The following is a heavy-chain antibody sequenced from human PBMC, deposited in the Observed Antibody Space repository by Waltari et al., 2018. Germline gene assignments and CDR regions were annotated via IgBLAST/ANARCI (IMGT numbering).Heavy chain of an antibody. V-gene: IGHV1-24*01. J-gene: IGHJ3*02. CDR1: GYTLTDLS. Sequence: QVQLVQSGAEVKKPGASVKVSCKVSGYTLTDLSMHWVRQAPGKGLEWMGGFDPEDGETIYAQKFQGRVTMTEDTSTDTAYMELSSLRSEDTAVYYCATESGIAAAGIPKDAFDIWGQGTMVTVSS. D-gene: IGHD6-13*01. CDR3: ATESGIAAAGIPKDAFDI. CDR2: FDPEDGET.